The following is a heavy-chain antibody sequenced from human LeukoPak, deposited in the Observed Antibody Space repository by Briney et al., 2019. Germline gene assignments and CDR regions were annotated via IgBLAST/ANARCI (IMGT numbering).Heavy chain of an antibody. CDR3: AGGYSYGPSAFDY. J-gene: IGHJ4*02. V-gene: IGHV4-30-2*01. CDR2: IYHSGST. D-gene: IGHD5-18*01. Sequence: SETLSLTCAVSGGSISSGGYSWSWIRQPPGKGLEWIGYIYHSGSTYYNPSLKSRVTISVDRSKNQFSLKLSSVTAADTAVYYCAGGYSYGPSAFDYWGQGTLVTVSS. CDR1: GGSISSGGYS.